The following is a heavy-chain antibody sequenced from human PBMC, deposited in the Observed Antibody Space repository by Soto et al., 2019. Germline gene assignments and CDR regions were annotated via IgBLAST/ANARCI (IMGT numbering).Heavy chain of an antibody. D-gene: IGHD2-15*01. Sequence: LRLSCTASGFTFGDYAMSWFRQAPGKGLEWVGFIRSKAYGGTTEYAASVKGRFTISRDDSKSIAYLQMNSLKTEDTAVYYCTRDTGPRSYCSGGSCYALIRYYYYGMDVWGQGTTVTVSS. CDR2: IRSKAYGGTT. J-gene: IGHJ6*02. V-gene: IGHV3-49*03. CDR3: TRDTGPRSYCSGGSCYALIRYYYYGMDV. CDR1: GFTFGDYA.